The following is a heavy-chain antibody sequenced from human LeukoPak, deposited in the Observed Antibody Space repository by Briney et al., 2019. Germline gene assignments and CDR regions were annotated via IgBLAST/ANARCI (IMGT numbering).Heavy chain of an antibody. V-gene: IGHV4-34*01. CDR3: AIPFYGDYVGYYYMDV. CDR1: GGSFSGYY. CDR2: INHSGST. D-gene: IGHD4-17*01. J-gene: IGHJ6*03. Sequence: SETLSLTCAVYGGSFSGYYWSWIRQPPGKGLEWIGEINHSGSTNYNPSLKSRVTISVDTSKNQFSLKLSSVTAADTAVYYCAIPFYGDYVGYYYMDVWGKGTTVTVSS.